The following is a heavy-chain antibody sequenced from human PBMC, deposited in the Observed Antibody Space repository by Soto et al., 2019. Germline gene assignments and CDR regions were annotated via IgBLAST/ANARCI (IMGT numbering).Heavy chain of an antibody. Sequence: GGSLRLSCAPFGFMFGNYWMSWVRQAPGKGLEWVANIKQDGSEKYYVDSVKGRFTISRDNAKNSLYLQMTSLRADDTAVYYCTTLTGDNAFDIWGKGTMVTVSS. CDR2: IKQDGSEK. V-gene: IGHV3-7*03. J-gene: IGHJ3*02. D-gene: IGHD1-20*01. CDR3: TTLTGDNAFDI. CDR1: GFMFGNYW.